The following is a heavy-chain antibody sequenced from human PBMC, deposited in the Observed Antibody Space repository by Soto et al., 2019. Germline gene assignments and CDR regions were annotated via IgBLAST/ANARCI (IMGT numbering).Heavy chain of an antibody. CDR1: AFTFSNYW. V-gene: IGHV3-7*03. Sequence: PGESLRLSCVISAFTFSNYWMTWVRQAPGTGMEWVANIKPDGTEKYYVDSVKGRFTISRDNARKSLYLEMNSLRAEDTALYYCAKDIGTTVTTRGLDVWGQGTTVTLSS. J-gene: IGHJ6*02. CDR3: AKDIGTTVTTRGLDV. CDR2: IKPDGTEK. D-gene: IGHD4-17*01.